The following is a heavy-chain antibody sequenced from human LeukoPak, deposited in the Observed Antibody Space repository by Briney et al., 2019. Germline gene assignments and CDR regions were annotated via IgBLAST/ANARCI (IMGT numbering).Heavy chain of an antibody. CDR3: ARADTAMVQTFDY. Sequence: ASVKVSCKASGGTFSSYAISWVRQAPGQGLEWMGGIIPIFGTANYAQKFQGRVTITADKSTSTAYMELSSLRSDDTAVYYCARADTAMVQTFDYWGQGTLVTVSS. CDR2: IIPIFGTA. CDR1: GGTFSSYA. D-gene: IGHD5-18*01. V-gene: IGHV1-69*06. J-gene: IGHJ4*02.